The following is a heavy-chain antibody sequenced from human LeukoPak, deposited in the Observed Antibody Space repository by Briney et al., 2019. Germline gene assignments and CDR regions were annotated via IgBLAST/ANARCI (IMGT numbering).Heavy chain of an antibody. V-gene: IGHV4-61*02. CDR2: IYTSGST. J-gene: IGHJ5*02. D-gene: IGHD3-22*01. CDR1: GGSISSGSYY. Sequence: ASQTLSLTCTVSGGSISSGSYYWSWIRQPAGKGLEWIGRIYTSGSTYYNPSLKSRVTISVDTSKNQFSLKLSSVTAADTAVYYCASYYYDSSGYYPGVAYNWFDPWGQGTLVTVSS. CDR3: ASYYYDSSGYYPGVAYNWFDP.